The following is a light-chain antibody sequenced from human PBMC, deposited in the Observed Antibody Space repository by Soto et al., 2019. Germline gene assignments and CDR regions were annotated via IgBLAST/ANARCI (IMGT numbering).Light chain of an antibody. Sequence: DIQMTQSPNSLSASVGDRVTITCRARQSIVNYLSWYQQKPGKAPNLLVYAASSLQGVVPSRFRGCGSGTDFTLTITTLQTEDFATYYCQHTYCHPYSIVQGTKLVI. CDR2: AAS. CDR1: QSIVNY. CDR3: QHTYCHPYS. J-gene: IGKJ2*01. V-gene: IGKV1-39*01.